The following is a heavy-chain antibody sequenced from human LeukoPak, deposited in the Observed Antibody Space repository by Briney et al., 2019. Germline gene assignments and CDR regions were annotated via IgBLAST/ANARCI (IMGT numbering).Heavy chain of an antibody. V-gene: IGHV1-2*02. CDR3: ARAKDIVVVPAAFYFDY. Sequence: ASVKVSCKASGYTFTGYYMHWVRQAPGRGLEWMGWINPNSGGTNYAQKFQGRVTMTRDTSISTAYMELSRLRSDDTAVYYCARAKDIVVVPAAFYFDYWGQGTLVTVSS. D-gene: IGHD2-2*01. J-gene: IGHJ4*02. CDR2: INPNSGGT. CDR1: GYTFTGYY.